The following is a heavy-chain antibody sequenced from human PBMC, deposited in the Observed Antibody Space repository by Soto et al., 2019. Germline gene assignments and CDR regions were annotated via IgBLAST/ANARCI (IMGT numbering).Heavy chain of an antibody. CDR2: IIPIFGTA. CDR3: ASQGGSGSSYYFDY. Sequence: QVQLVQSGAEVKKPGSSVKVSCKASGGTFSSYAISWVRQAPGPGLAWMGGIIPIFGTANSAQTFQGRVTITADESTSTAYMELSSLRSEDTAVYYCASQGGSGSSYYFDYWGQGTLVTVSS. V-gene: IGHV1-69*01. D-gene: IGHD3-10*01. CDR1: GGTFSSYA. J-gene: IGHJ4*02.